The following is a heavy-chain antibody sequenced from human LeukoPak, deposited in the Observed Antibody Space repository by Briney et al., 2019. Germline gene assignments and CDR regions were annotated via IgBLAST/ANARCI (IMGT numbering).Heavy chain of an antibody. D-gene: IGHD3-22*01. CDR2: IYTSGST. CDR3: AITYYYDSSGHTLFDY. Sequence: SETLSLTCTVSGGSISSYYWSWIRQPAGKGLEWIGRIYTSGSTNYNPSLKSRVTMSVDTSKNQFSLKLSSVTAADTAVYYCAITYYYDSSGHTLFDYWGQGTLVTVSS. V-gene: IGHV4-4*07. CDR1: GGSISSYY. J-gene: IGHJ4*02.